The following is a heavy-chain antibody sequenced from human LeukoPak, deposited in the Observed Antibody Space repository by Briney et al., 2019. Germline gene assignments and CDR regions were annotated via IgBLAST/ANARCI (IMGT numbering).Heavy chain of an antibody. CDR2: IYYSGST. D-gene: IGHD3-22*01. J-gene: IGHJ4*02. CDR1: GGSVSSGSYY. CDR3: ARTYYYDSSGAPDY. V-gene: IGHV4-61*01. Sequence: SETLSLTCTVSGGSVSSGSYYWSWIRQPPGKGLEWIRYIYYSGSTNYKPSLKSRVTISVDTSKNQFSLKLSSVTAADTAVYYCARTYYYDSSGAPDYWGQGTLVTVSS.